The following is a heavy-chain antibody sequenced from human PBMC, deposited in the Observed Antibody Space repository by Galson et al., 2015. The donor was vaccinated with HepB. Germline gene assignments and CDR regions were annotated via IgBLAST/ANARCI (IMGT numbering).Heavy chain of an antibody. CDR2: ISSSSSYI. CDR1: GFTFSSYS. CDR3: ATDGWLRLQAGHDKLYDY. Sequence: SLRLSCAASGFTFSSYSMNWVRQAPGKGLEWVSSISSSSSYIYYADSVKGRFTISRDNAKNSLYLQMNSLRAEDTAVYYCATDGWLRLQAGHDKLYDYWGQGTLVTVSS. D-gene: IGHD5-12*01. V-gene: IGHV3-21*01. J-gene: IGHJ4*02.